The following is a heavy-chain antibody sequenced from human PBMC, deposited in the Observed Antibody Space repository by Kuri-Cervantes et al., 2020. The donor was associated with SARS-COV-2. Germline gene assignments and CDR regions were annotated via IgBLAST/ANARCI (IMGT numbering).Heavy chain of an antibody. CDR3: ARAYDFWSGYGFDP. D-gene: IGHD3-3*01. CDR1: GGSFSGYY. J-gene: IGHJ5*02. V-gene: IGHV4-34*01. Sequence: SQTLSLTCAVYGGSFSGYYWSWIRQPPGKGLEWIGEINHSGSTNYNPSLKSRVTISVDTSKNQFSLKLSSVTAADTAVYYCARAYDFWSGYGFDPWGQGTLVTVSS. CDR2: INHSGST.